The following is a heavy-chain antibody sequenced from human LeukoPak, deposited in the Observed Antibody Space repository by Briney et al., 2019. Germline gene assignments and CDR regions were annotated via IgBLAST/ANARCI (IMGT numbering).Heavy chain of an antibody. CDR3: ARDSWFGELLFDY. Sequence: SETLSLTCAVYGGSFSGYDWSWIRQPPGKGLEWIGEINHSGSTNYNPSLKSRATISVDTSKNQFSLKLSSVTAADTAVYYCARDSWFGELLFDYWGQGTLVTVSS. CDR2: INHSGST. D-gene: IGHD3-10*01. J-gene: IGHJ4*02. CDR1: GGSFSGYD. V-gene: IGHV4-34*01.